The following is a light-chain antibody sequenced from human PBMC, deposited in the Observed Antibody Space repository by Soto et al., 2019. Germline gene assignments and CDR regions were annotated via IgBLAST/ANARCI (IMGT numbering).Light chain of an antibody. CDR2: GAS. Sequence: DIVLTQSPGTLSLSPGERATLSCRASQTVRSSSLAWYQQKPGQAPRLLIFGASTRAAGFPDRFSGSGSGTVFTLTISRLEPEDFAVYYCQQYGSSPRTFGQGTKV. CDR3: QQYGSSPRT. CDR1: QTVRSSS. J-gene: IGKJ1*01. V-gene: IGKV3-20*01.